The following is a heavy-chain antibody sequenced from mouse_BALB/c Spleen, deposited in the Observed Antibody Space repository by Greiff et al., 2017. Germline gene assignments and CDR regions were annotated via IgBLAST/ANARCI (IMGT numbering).Heavy chain of an antibody. CDR3: ARGGNYLYYAMDY. V-gene: IGHV1-14*01. CDR2: INPYNDGT. D-gene: IGHD2-1*01. CDR1: GYTFTSYV. J-gene: IGHJ4*01. Sequence: EVKLMESGPELVKPGASVKMSCKASGYTFTSYVMHWVKQKPGQGLEWIGYINPYNDGTKYNEKFKGKATLTSDKSSSTAYMELSSLTSEDSAVYYCARGGNYLYYAMDYWGQGTSVTVSS.